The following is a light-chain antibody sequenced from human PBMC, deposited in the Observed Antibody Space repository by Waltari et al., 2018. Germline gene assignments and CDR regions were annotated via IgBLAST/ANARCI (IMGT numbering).Light chain of an antibody. J-gene: IGKJ1*01. CDR3: QQSYSFTRT. CDR2: AAS. Sequence: DLQMTQSPSSLSASVGDRVTITCRASQTISRYLNWYQQKPGKAPNLLIYAASSLQSGFPSRFSGSGSGIDFTLIITSLQPEDFATYYCQQSYSFTRTFGQGTKVEIK. CDR1: QTISRY. V-gene: IGKV1-39*01.